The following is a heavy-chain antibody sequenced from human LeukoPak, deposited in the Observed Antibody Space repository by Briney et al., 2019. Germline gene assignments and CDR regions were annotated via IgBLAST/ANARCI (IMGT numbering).Heavy chain of an antibody. CDR1: GGTFSSYA. CDR2: IIPIFGTA. Sequence: SVKVSCKASGGTFSSYAISWVRQAPGQGLEWMGRIIPIFGTANYAQKFQGRVTITTDESTSTAYMELSSLRSEDTAVYYCASNYDSSGYYYRTWGQGTLSPSPQ. V-gene: IGHV1-69*05. J-gene: IGHJ5*02. D-gene: IGHD3-22*01. CDR3: ASNYDSSGYYYRT.